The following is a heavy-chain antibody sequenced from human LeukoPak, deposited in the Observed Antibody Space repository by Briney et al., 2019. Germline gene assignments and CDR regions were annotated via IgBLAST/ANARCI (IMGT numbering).Heavy chain of an antibody. J-gene: IGHJ4*02. CDR3: ARFNGRGVSNDY. V-gene: IGHV1-8*02. CDR2: MNPNSGNT. CDR1: GGTFSSYA. D-gene: IGHD3-10*01. Sequence: ASVKVSCKASGGTFSSYAISWVRQATGQGLEWMGWMNPNSGNTGYAQKFQGRVTMTRNTSISTAYMELSSLRSEDTAVYYCARFNGRGVSNDYWGQGTLVTVPA.